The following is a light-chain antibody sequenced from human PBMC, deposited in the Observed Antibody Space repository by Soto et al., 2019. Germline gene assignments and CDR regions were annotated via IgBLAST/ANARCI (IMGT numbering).Light chain of an antibody. J-gene: IGKJ1*01. V-gene: IGKV3-20*01. Sequence: EIVLTQSPGTLSLSPGERATLSCRASQSVSSSYLAWYQQKPGQAPRLPIYGTSSGATGIPDWFSGSGGGTAFTLTISRLEREGVAVSYCQQYGSSARTFGQGTKVEIQ. CDR2: GTS. CDR3: QQYGSSART. CDR1: QSVSSSY.